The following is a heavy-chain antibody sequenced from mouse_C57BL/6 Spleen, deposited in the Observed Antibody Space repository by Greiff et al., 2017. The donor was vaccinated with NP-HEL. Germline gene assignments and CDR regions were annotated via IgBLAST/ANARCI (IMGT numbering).Heavy chain of an antibody. J-gene: IGHJ2*01. V-gene: IGHV3-6*01. Sequence: EVHLVESGPGLVKPSQSLSLTCSVTGYSITSGYYWNWIRQFPGNKLEWMGYVSYDGSNNYNPSLKNRISITRDTSKNQFFLKLNSVTTEDTATYYCARAGFITTVVFDYWGQGTTLTVSS. CDR2: VSYDGSN. CDR3: ARAGFITTVVFDY. D-gene: IGHD1-1*01. CDR1: GYSITSGYY.